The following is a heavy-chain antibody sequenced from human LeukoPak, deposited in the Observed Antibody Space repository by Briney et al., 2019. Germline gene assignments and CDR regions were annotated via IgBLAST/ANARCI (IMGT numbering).Heavy chain of an antibody. CDR1: GFTFSSYE. V-gene: IGHV3-48*03. CDR3: ASYPRCSSTSCYYYGMDV. CDR2: ISSSGSTI. Sequence: GGSLRLSCAASGFTFSSYEMNWVRQAPGKGLEWVSYISSSGSTIYYADSVKGRFTISRDNAKNSLYLQMNSLRAEDTAVYYCASYPRCSSTSCYYYGMDVWGQGTTVTVSS. D-gene: IGHD2-2*01. J-gene: IGHJ6*02.